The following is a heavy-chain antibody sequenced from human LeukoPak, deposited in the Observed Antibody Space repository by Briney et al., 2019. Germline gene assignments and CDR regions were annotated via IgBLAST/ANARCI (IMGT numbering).Heavy chain of an antibody. CDR3: ARLRWEQTGYSSDY. CDR2: ISTSSSYI. J-gene: IGHJ4*02. D-gene: IGHD4-23*01. CDR1: GFTFNKYS. Sequence: KPGGSLRLSCAASGFTFNKYSMNWVRQAPGKGLEWVSSISTSSSYIYYADSVKGRFTISRDNAKNSLYLQMNSLRAEDTAVFYCARLRWEQTGYSSDYWGQGTLVTVSS. V-gene: IGHV3-21*06.